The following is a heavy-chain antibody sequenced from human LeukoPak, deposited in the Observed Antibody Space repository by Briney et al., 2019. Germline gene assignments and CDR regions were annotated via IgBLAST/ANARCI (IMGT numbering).Heavy chain of an antibody. CDR2: IWYDGSNK. J-gene: IGHJ4*02. CDR3: ARGERGYSGSYYPY. V-gene: IGHV3-33*01. D-gene: IGHD1-26*01. CDR1: GFTFSTYG. Sequence: GGSLRLSCSASGFTFSTYGMHWVRQASGKGLEWVAVIWYDGSNKYYADSVKGRFTISRDNSKNTLYLQMNSLRAEDTAVYYCARGERGYSGSYYPYWGQGTLVTVSS.